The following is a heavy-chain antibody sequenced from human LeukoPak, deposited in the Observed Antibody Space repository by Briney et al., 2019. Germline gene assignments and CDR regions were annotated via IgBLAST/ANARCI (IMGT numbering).Heavy chain of an antibody. Sequence: SETLSLTCTVSGYSISSGHYWGWIRQPPGKGLEWIGSISQSGTTYYNPSLKSRVTISVDTSKNQFSLKLSSVTAADTAVYYCARDDYNNYDTFDFWGQGTMVTVSS. CDR1: GYSISSGHY. CDR3: ARDDYNNYDTFDF. V-gene: IGHV4-38-2*02. D-gene: IGHD4-11*01. CDR2: ISQSGTT. J-gene: IGHJ3*01.